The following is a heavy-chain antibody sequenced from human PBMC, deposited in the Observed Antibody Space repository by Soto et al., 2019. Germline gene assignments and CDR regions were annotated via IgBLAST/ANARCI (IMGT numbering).Heavy chain of an antibody. V-gene: IGHV1-69*12. CDR2: ISPICGTA. Sequence: QVQLVQSGAEVKKPGSSVKVSCKASGGTFSSYAISWVRQAPGQVLEWMGGISPICGTANYAQKFQGRVTGTADESKRTDYTELGRLRSEGTDVYYCARGERGYSGYDRFGCWGRGAMVTVSA. D-gene: IGHD5-12*01. CDR1: GGTFSSYA. J-gene: IGHJ4*02. CDR3: ARGERGYSGYDRFGC.